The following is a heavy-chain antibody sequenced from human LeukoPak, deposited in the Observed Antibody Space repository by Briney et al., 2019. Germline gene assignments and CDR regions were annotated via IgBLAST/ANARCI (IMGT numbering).Heavy chain of an antibody. V-gene: IGHV4-34*01. CDR2: INHSGST. CDR1: GGSFSGYY. Sequence: PSETLSLTCAVYGGSFSGYYWTWIRQPPGKGLEWIGEINHSGSTNYNPSLKSRVTISVDTSKNQFSLKLSSVTAADTAVYYCAREDEQQLHYYYYGMDVWGQGTTVTVSS. D-gene: IGHD6-13*01. CDR3: AREDEQQLHYYYYGMDV. J-gene: IGHJ6*02.